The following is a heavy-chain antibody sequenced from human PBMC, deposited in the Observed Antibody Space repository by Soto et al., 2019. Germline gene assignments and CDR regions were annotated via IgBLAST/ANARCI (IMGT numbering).Heavy chain of an antibody. J-gene: IGHJ4*02. CDR1: GTSIRGYY. CDR2: IYYTGTT. V-gene: IGHV4-59*01. CDR3: AREVSSFGSNHFDS. D-gene: IGHD3-10*01. Sequence: SETLSLTCSVSGTSIRGYYWTWIRQPPGKGLEWIGYIYYTGTTKYNPSLKSRVTISVDTSKNQFSLRLNSVTAADTAVYYCAREVSSFGSNHFDSWGQGALVTVS.